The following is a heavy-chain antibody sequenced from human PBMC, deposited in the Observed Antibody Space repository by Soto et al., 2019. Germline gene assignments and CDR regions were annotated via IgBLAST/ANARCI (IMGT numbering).Heavy chain of an antibody. CDR1: GGSFNDYY. V-gene: IGHV4-34*01. CDR3: ARVYSTTGAPDAFDI. CDR2: IKHSGLT. Sequence: PSETLSLTCAVSGGSFNDYYWSWIRQPPGKGLEWIGEIKHSGLTNYNSSLKSRITMSVDTTKNRFSLKLSSVTAADTAVYYCARVYSTTGAPDAFDIWGQGTVVTVSS. J-gene: IGHJ3*02. D-gene: IGHD2-2*01.